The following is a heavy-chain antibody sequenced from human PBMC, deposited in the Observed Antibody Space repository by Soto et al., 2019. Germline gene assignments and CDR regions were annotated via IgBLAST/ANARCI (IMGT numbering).Heavy chain of an antibody. D-gene: IGHD2-21*02. CDR3: ARVVTARFDP. Sequence: ASVKFSCTXSPYTFTGYYMHWARQARGQGLERIGWINPNSGGTNYAQKFQGRVTMPRDTSISTAYMELSRLRSDHTAVYYCARVVTARFDPWGQGTLVTVSS. CDR1: PYTFTGYY. J-gene: IGHJ5*02. CDR2: INPNSGGT. V-gene: IGHV1-2*02.